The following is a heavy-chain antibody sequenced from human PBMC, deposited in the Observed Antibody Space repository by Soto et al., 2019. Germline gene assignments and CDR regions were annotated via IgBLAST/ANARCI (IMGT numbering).Heavy chain of an antibody. D-gene: IGHD3-10*01. V-gene: IGHV4-4*02. Sequence: TLSLTCAVSGGSISSSNWWSWVRQPPGKGLEWIGEIYHSGSTNYNPSLKGRVTISVDKSKNQFSLKLSSVTTADTAVYYCARDRRELLWFGELLSKAYYGMDVWGQGTTVTVSS. J-gene: IGHJ6*02. CDR1: GGSISSSNW. CDR3: ARDRRELLWFGELLSKAYYGMDV. CDR2: IYHSGST.